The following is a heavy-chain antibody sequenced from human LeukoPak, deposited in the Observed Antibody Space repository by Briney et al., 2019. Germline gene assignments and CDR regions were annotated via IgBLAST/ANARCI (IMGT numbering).Heavy chain of an antibody. CDR3: ARKLSGWFYFDH. CDR2: ISVSGGTT. J-gene: IGHJ4*02. CDR1: GFTFSTYA. D-gene: IGHD6-19*01. Sequence: GGSLRLSCEASGFTFSTYAMSWVRQAPGKGLEWVSGISVSGGTTYYADSVKGRFTISRDQSKNTLYLQMNSLRVEDTAVYYCARKLSGWFYFDHWGQGTLVTVSS. V-gene: IGHV3-23*01.